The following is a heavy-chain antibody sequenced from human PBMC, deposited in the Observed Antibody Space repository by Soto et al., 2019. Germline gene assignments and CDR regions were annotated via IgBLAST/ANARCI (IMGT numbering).Heavy chain of an antibody. Sequence: GGSLRLSCAASGFTFISYAMGWVRQGPGKGLEWVAVVSIGGSTHYADSVRGRFTISRDNSKNTLSLQMNSLTAEDTAVYFCAKRRGAGGHFDYWGQGALVTVSS. CDR2: VSIGGST. CDR1: GFTFISYA. D-gene: IGHD2-15*01. J-gene: IGHJ4*02. CDR3: AKRRGAGGHFDY. V-gene: IGHV3-23*01.